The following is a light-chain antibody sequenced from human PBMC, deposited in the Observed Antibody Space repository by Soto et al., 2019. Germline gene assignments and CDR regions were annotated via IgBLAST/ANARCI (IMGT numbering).Light chain of an antibody. CDR3: QQYNSYSL. Sequence: DIQMTQSPSPLSASVGDRVTITCRASQSISSWLAWYQQKPGKAPKLLIYDASSLESGVPSRFSGSGSGTEFTLTISSLQPDDFATYYCQQYNSYSLFGGGTKVDIK. V-gene: IGKV1-5*01. CDR1: QSISSW. CDR2: DAS. J-gene: IGKJ4*01.